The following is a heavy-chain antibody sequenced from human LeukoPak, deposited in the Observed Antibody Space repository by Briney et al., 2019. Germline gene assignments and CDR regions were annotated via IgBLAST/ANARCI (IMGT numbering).Heavy chain of an antibody. J-gene: IGHJ4*02. V-gene: IGHV4-59*01. CDR3: AGVADIPPTALDY. CDR2: IYYSGST. D-gene: IGHD3-9*01. CDR1: GGSISSYY. Sequence: SETLSLTCTVSGGSISSYYWSWIRQPPGKGLEWIGYIYYSGSTNYNPSLKSRVTISVDTSKNQFSLKLSSVTAADTAVYYCAGVADIPPTALDYWGQGTLVTVSS.